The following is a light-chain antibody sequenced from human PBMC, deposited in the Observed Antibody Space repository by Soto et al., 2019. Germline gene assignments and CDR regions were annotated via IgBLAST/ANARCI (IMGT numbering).Light chain of an antibody. CDR3: AAWDDSLRGRV. CDR1: NSNIGSNT. CDR2: SDN. J-gene: IGLJ2*01. Sequence: QSVLTHPPSASGTPGQRVTISCSGSNSNIGSNTVSWYQQLPGTAPKSLIYSDNQRPSGVPDRVSGSRSGTSASLAISGLQSEDEAEYYCAAWDDSLRGRVFGGGTKVTVL. V-gene: IGLV1-44*01.